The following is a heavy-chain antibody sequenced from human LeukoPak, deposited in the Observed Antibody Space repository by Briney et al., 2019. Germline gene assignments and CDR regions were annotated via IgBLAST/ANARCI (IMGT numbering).Heavy chain of an antibody. V-gene: IGHV4-39*07. CDR3: ASLYSSSWYRGSPSKSWFDP. Sequence: PSETLSLTCTVSGGSISSSSYYWGWIRQPPGKGLEWIGSIYYSGSTYYNPSLKSRVTISVDTSKNQFSLKLSSVTAADTAVYYCASLYSSSWYRGSPSKSWFDPWGQGTLVTVSS. CDR1: GGSISSSSYY. D-gene: IGHD6-13*01. CDR2: IYYSGST. J-gene: IGHJ5*02.